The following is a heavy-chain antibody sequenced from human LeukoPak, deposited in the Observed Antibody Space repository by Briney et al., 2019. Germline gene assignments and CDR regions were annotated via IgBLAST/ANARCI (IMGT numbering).Heavy chain of an antibody. D-gene: IGHD3-16*01. CDR3: ARDIRGGDY. CDR2: ISSISSYI. CDR1: GFTFINYW. J-gene: IGHJ4*03. V-gene: IGHV3-21*04. Sequence: GGSLRLSCANSGFTFINYWMNWVRQAPGKGLEWVSSISSISSYIYYADSVKGRFTISRDNANNSLYLQMNSLRAEDTAVHYCARDIRGGDYCGPRAP.